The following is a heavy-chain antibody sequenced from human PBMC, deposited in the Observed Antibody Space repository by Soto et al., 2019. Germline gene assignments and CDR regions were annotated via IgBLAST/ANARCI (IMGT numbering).Heavy chain of an antibody. Sequence: GGSLRLSCRASGFTFSTYWMSWVRQAPGKGLEWVANIKPDGSEKWYVDSVKGRFTISRDNAKNSLYLQMISLRAEDTAVYYCARGDYFDTSGHFSDAFDIWGQGTMVTVSS. CDR1: GFTFSTYW. CDR3: ARGDYFDTSGHFSDAFDI. V-gene: IGHV3-7*04. CDR2: IKPDGSEK. D-gene: IGHD3-22*01. J-gene: IGHJ3*02.